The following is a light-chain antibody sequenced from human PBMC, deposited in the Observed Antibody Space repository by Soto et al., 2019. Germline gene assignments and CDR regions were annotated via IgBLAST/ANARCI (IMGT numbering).Light chain of an antibody. Sequence: PPSVSVAPGQTARITCGGNNIGSKSVHWYQQKPGQTPRLLIYGASTRAPGIPARFSGSGSGTEFTLTISSLQSEDFAVYYCQQYNNWPPITFGQGTRLEIK. J-gene: IGKJ5*01. CDR1: NIGSKS. V-gene: IGKV3-15*01. CDR3: QQYNNWPPIT. CDR2: GAS.